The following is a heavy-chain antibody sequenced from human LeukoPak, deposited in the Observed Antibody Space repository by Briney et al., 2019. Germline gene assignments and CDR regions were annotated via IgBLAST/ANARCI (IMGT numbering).Heavy chain of an antibody. D-gene: IGHD1-1*01. CDR3: ARSRYSWNDLFDY. J-gene: IGHJ4*02. Sequence: PSETLSLTCTVSGGSISSYYWSWIRQAPGKGLEWIGNIYYSGSTNYNPSLKSRVSISVDTSKNQFSLKLSSVTAADTAVYYCARSRYSWNDLFDYWGQGTLVTVPS. V-gene: IGHV4-59*01. CDR1: GGSISSYY. CDR2: IYYSGST.